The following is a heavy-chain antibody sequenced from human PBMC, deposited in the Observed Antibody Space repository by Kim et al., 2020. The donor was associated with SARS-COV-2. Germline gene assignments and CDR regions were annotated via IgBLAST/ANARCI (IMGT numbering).Heavy chain of an antibody. CDR1: GFTFSSYG. CDR3: ARGEQQLVRFSVPEYFQH. CDR2: IWYDGSNK. J-gene: IGHJ1*01. D-gene: IGHD6-13*01. V-gene: IGHV3-33*01. Sequence: GGSLRLSCAASGFTFSSYGMHWVRQAPGKGLEWVAVIWYDGSNKYYADSVKGRFTISRDNSKNTLYLQMNSLRAEDTAVYYCARGEQQLVRFSVPEYFQHWGQGTLITVSS.